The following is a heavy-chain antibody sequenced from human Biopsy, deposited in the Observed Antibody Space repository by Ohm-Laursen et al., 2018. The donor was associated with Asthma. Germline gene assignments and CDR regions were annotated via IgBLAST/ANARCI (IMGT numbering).Heavy chain of an antibody. J-gene: IGHJ4*02. CDR1: GFTFDDYA. V-gene: IGHV3-9*01. CDR2: ISWNSGSI. CDR3: AKGEWELLEANFDY. D-gene: IGHD1-26*01. Sequence: SPRLSCAASGFTFDDYAMHWVRQAPGKGLEWVSGISWNSGSIGYADSVKGRFTISRDNARNSLYLQMNSLRAEDTALYYCAKGEWELLEANFDYWGQGTLVTVSS.